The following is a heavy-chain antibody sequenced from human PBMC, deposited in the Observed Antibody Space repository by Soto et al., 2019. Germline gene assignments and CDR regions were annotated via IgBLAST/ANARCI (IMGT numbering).Heavy chain of an antibody. CDR2: IYYSGST. CDR3: AIDGAHFTIFGVALNYGMDV. D-gene: IGHD3-3*01. V-gene: IGHV4-31*03. CDR1: GGSISSGGYY. Sequence: SETLSLTCTVSGGSISSGGYYWSWIRQHPGKGLEWIGYIYYSGSTYYNPSLKSRVTISVDTSKNQFSLKLSSVTAADTAVYYFAIDGAHFTIFGVALNYGMDVWGQGTTVTVSS. J-gene: IGHJ6*02.